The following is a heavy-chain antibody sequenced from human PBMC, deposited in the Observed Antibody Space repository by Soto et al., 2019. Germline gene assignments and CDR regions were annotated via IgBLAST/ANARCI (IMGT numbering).Heavy chain of an antibody. Sequence: SETLSLTCTVSGGSISPYYWSWIRQPPGKGLEWIGSVYYSGNTNYNPSLKSRVTISVDTSKNQFSLKLSSVTAADTAVYYCARQDGDYESVWYFDLWGRGTLVTVSS. J-gene: IGHJ2*01. CDR3: ARQDGDYESVWYFDL. D-gene: IGHD4-17*01. CDR2: VYYSGNT. V-gene: IGHV4-59*08. CDR1: GGSISPYY.